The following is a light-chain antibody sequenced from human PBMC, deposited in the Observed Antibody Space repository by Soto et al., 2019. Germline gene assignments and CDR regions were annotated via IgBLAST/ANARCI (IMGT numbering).Light chain of an antibody. V-gene: IGKV3-11*01. CDR3: QQRTNWPRT. CDR2: DAS. J-gene: IGKJ1*01. CDR1: QSVSTY. Sequence: DIVLTQSPATLSLSPGERATLSCRASQSVSTYLAWYQQKPGQAPRLLIYDASNRATGIPARFSGSGSGTDFTLTISSLEPDDFAVYYCQQRTNWPRTFGPGTKVEI.